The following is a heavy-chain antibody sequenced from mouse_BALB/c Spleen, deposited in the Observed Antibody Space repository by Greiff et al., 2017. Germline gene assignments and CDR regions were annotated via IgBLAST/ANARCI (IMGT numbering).Heavy chain of an antibody. Sequence: EVQGVESGGGLVKPGGSLKLSCAASGFTFSSYAMSWVRQTPEKRLEWVASISSGGSTYYPDSVKGRFTISRDNARNILYLQMSSLRSEDTAMYYCASRDYGNYEEWFAYWGQGTLVTVSA. D-gene: IGHD2-1*01. CDR3: ASRDYGNYEEWFAY. CDR1: GFTFSSYA. J-gene: IGHJ3*01. CDR2: ISSGGST. V-gene: IGHV5-6-5*01.